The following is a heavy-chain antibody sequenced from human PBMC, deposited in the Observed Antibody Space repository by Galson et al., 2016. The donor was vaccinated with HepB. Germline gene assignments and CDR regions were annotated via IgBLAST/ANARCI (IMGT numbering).Heavy chain of an antibody. Sequence: SLRLSCAASGFTFSNYSLHWVRQAPGEGLEWVSSISSSSTYIYYADSVKGRFTISRDNAKNSLYLQMNTLRVEDTAVYYCTREFDLWGRGTQVTVSS. CDR1: GFTFSNYS. J-gene: IGHJ2*01. CDR2: ISSSSTYI. CDR3: TREFDL. V-gene: IGHV3-21*01.